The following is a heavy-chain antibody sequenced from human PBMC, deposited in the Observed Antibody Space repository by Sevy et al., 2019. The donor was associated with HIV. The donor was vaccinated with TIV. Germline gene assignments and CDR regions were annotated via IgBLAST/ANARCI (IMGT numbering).Heavy chain of an antibody. J-gene: IGHJ4*02. CDR2: ISGSGGST. V-gene: IGHV3-23*01. D-gene: IGHD2-15*01. Sequence: GGSLRLSCAASGFTFSSYAMSWVRQAPGKGLEWVSAISGSGGSTYYADSVKGRFTISRDNSKNTLYLQMNSLRAEDMAVYCGAKVASPDFGGVVSGTAFDYWGQGTLVTVSS. CDR3: AKVASPDFGGVVSGTAFDY. CDR1: GFTFSSYA.